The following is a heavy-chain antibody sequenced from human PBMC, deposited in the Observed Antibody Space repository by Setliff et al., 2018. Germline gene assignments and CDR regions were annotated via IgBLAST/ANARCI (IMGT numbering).Heavy chain of an antibody. V-gene: IGHV1-8*02. CDR2: MNPNSGNT. D-gene: IGHD3-3*01. CDR3: ARAQSWSGVPYYFDN. J-gene: IGHJ4*02. CDR1: GYTFTSYD. Sequence: ASVKVSCKASGYTFTSYDINWVRQATGQGLEWMGWMNPNSGNTGYAQKFQGRVTMTRNTSISTAYMVLSSLRFEDTAVYYCARAQSWSGVPYYFDNWGQGTLVTVSS.